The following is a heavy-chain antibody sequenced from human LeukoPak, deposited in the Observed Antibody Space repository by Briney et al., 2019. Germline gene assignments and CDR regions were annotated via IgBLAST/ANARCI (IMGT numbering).Heavy chain of an antibody. CDR2: IYPGDSDT. CDR3: ARLLGYCSAATCYGGD. J-gene: IGHJ4*02. CDR1: GFSFTSYW. Sequence: GESLKISCKGSGFSFTSYWNGWVRQMPGKGLEWMGIIYPGDSDTRYSPPFHGQVTISADKSINTAYLQWSSLEASDTAIYYCARLLGYCSAATCYGGDWGQGTLVTVSS. V-gene: IGHV5-51*01. D-gene: IGHD2-15*01.